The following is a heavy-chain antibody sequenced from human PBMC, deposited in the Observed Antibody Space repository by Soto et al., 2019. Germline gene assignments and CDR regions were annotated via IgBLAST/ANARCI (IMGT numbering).Heavy chain of an antibody. CDR2: ISSSSSYI. D-gene: IGHD6-13*01. V-gene: IGHV3-21*01. CDR1: GFTFSSYS. J-gene: IGHJ4*02. CDR3: ARRVAAAGIGIDY. Sequence: EVQLVESGGGLVKPGGSLRLSFAASGFTFSSYSMNWVRQAPGKGREWVSSISSSSSYIYYADSVKGRFTISRDNAKNSLYLQMNSLRAEDTAVYYCARRVAAAGIGIDYWGQGTLVTVSS.